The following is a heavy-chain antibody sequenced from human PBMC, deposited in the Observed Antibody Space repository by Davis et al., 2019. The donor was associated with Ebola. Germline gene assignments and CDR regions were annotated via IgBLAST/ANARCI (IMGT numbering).Heavy chain of an antibody. Sequence: GGSLRLSCAASSFTFSDYYMTWIRQAPGKGLEWISYISKSGSTFFYADSVKGRFTISRDNAKNSLYLQMNSLRAEDTAVYYCARVYGYYDSSGYYYGFDYWGQGTLVTVSS. V-gene: IGHV3-11*04. J-gene: IGHJ4*02. CDR1: SFTFSDYY. CDR2: ISKSGSTF. CDR3: ARVYGYYDSSGYYYGFDY. D-gene: IGHD3-22*01.